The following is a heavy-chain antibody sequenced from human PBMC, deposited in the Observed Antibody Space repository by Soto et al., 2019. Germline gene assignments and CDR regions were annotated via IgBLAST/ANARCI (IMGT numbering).Heavy chain of an antibody. CDR1: GFTFNTYA. CDR3: AKLMRGYEYGFYIDN. J-gene: IGHJ4*02. CDR2: ISGSGGST. D-gene: IGHD2-15*01. V-gene: IGHV3-23*01. Sequence: PGGSLRLSCTASGFTFNTYAMSWVRQAPGKGLEWVSAISGSGGSTYYADSVKGRFTISRDNSKNTLYLQMNSLRAEDTAVYYCAKLMRGYEYGFYIDNWGQGTLVTVSS.